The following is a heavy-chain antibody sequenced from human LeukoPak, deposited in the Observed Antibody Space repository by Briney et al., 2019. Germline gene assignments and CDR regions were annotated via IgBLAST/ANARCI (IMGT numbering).Heavy chain of an antibody. V-gene: IGHV3-23*01. CDR3: AKLGGPYNWDYAGLNYMDV. CDR2: ISARGINT. D-gene: IGHD1-7*01. CDR1: GFIFSSYA. Sequence: GSLRLSCVASGFIFSSYAMTWVRQAPGKGLEWVSGISARGINTYYADSVKGRFTISRDNSKDTLYLQMNSLRAEDTAIYYCAKLGGPYNWDYAGLNYMDVWGKGTTFTVSS. J-gene: IGHJ6*03.